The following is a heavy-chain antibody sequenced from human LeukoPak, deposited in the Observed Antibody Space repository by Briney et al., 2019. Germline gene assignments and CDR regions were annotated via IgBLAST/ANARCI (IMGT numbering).Heavy chain of an antibody. CDR2: ISAYNGNT. J-gene: IGHJ6*04. D-gene: IGHD3-10*01. CDR3: AREALWFGGAYGMDV. V-gene: IGHV1-18*04. CDR1: GYTFTSYG. Sequence: ASVKVSCKASGYTFTSYGISWVRQAPGQGLEWMGWISAYNGNTDYAQKLQGRVTMTTDTSTSTAYMELRSLRSDDTAVYYCAREALWFGGAYGMDVWGKGTTVTVSS.